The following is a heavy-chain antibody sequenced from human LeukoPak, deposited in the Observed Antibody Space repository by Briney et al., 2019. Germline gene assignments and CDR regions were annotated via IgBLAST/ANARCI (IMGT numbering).Heavy chain of an antibody. Sequence: ASVKVSCKASGGTFSSYAISWVRQAPGQGLEWMGGIIPIFGTANYAQKFQGRVTITTDESTSTAYMELSSLRSEDTAVYYCAREGGEYDSSGFDIWGQGTMVTVSS. J-gene: IGHJ3*02. CDR2: IIPIFGTA. V-gene: IGHV1-69*05. CDR3: AREGGEYDSSGFDI. D-gene: IGHD3-22*01. CDR1: GGTFSSYA.